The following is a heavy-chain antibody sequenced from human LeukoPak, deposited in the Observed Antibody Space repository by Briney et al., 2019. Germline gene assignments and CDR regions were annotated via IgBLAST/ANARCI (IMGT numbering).Heavy chain of an antibody. Sequence: SVKVSCKASGGTFSSYAISWVRQAPGQGLEWMGGIIPIFGTANYAQKFQGRVTITTDESTSKAYMELSSLRSEDTAVYYCASLAQGYYGSGSYPGYWGQGTLVTVSS. V-gene: IGHV1-69*05. J-gene: IGHJ4*02. D-gene: IGHD3-10*01. CDR1: GGTFSSYA. CDR2: IIPIFGTA. CDR3: ASLAQGYYGSGSYPGY.